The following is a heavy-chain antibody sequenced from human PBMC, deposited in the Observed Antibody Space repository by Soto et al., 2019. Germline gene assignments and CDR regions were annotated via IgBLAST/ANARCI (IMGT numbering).Heavy chain of an antibody. CDR2: ISAYNGNT. Sequence: GASVKVSCKASGYTFTSYGISWVRQAPGQGLEWTGWISAYNGNTNYAQKLQGRVTMTTDTSTSTAYMELRSLRSDDTAVYYCARDQPYSSSWTGAYYYYYGMDVWGQGTTVTVSS. D-gene: IGHD6-13*01. V-gene: IGHV1-18*01. CDR3: ARDQPYSSSWTGAYYYYYGMDV. CDR1: GYTFTSYG. J-gene: IGHJ6*02.